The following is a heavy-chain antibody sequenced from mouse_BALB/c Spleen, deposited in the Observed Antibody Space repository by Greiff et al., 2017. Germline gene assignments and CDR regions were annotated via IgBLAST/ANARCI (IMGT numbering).Heavy chain of an antibody. CDR3: ARSYGSKAWFAY. Sequence: EVQLVESGGGLVQPGGSRKLSCAASGFTFSSFGMHWVRQAPEKGLEWVAYISSGSSTIYYADTVKGRFTISRDNPKNTLFLQMTSLRSEDTAMYYCARSYGSKAWFAYWGQGTLVTVSA. D-gene: IGHD1-1*01. CDR2: ISSGSSTI. CDR1: GFTFSSFG. J-gene: IGHJ3*01. V-gene: IGHV5-17*02.